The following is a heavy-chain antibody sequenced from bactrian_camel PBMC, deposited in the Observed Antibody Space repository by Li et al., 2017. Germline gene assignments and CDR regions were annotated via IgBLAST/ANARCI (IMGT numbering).Heavy chain of an antibody. D-gene: IGHD5*01. CDR1: EDNYFMTYY. CDR3: EVEAAPSHLAHEGDSGL. V-gene: IGHV3S40*01. Sequence: QLVESGGGSVQAGGALRLSCEAPEDNYFMTYYMGWFRQAPGKERERVATMYSSGYSTYYDDSVKGRFTITRDDAKNVMYLQLKSLKIEDTAMYRCEVEAAPSHLAHEGDSGLRGQGTQVTVS. CDR2: MYSSGYST. J-gene: IGHJ4*01.